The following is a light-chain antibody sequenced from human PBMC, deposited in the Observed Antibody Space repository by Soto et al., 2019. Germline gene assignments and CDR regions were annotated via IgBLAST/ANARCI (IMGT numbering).Light chain of an antibody. CDR3: HQRSNSPST. CDR1: QSVSSY. J-gene: IGKJ4*01. V-gene: IGKV3-11*01. CDR2: DAS. Sequence: EIVLTQSPATLSLSPGERATLSCRASQSVSSYLGWYQQKPGQAPRLLIYDASNRATGIPARFSGSGSGTDFTLTITSLEPEDFAVYYCHQRSNSPSTFGGGTKVEIK.